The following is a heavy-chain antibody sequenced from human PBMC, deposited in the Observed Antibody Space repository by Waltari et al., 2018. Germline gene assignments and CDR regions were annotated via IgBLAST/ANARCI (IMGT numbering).Heavy chain of an antibody. J-gene: IGHJ4*02. D-gene: IGHD1-1*01. V-gene: IGHV4-38-2*02. CDR2: IYHSGNT. CDR3: VRGTYNQPSN. CDR1: GYSINSDSY. Sequence: QVQLQESGPGLVKSSETLSLTCTVSGYSINSDSYWGWIRQPPGKVLEWIGSIYHSGNTYYNLSLQSRVTLSLDTSKNQFSLSLSSVTAADTAVYYCVRGTYNQPSNWGQGTLVTVSS.